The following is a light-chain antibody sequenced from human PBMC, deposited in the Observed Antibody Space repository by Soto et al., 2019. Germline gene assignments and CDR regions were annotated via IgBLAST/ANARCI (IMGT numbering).Light chain of an antibody. CDR2: EVT. V-gene: IGLV2-14*01. CDR1: SSDLGGYNY. J-gene: IGLJ1*01. CDR3: NSITNTITFYV. Sequence: QSVLTQPASVSGSLGQSITISCTGTSSDLGGYNYVSWYQQHPGKAPRLVIYEVTNRPSGVSNRFSGSKSGNTASLTISGHQADDEADYYCNSITNTITFYVFGTGTKVTVL.